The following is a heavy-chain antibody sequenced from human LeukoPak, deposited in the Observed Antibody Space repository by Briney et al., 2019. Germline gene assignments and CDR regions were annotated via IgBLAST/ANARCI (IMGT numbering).Heavy chain of an antibody. CDR3: AADYSKFYYYYMDV. CDR2: INQGGSEK. J-gene: IGHJ6*03. CDR1: GFSFDNYA. D-gene: IGHD4-11*01. Sequence: GGSLRLSCVASGFSFDNYAMTWVRQAPGKGLEWVANINQGGSEKGYVDSVKGRFTISRDNAKKSLFLQMKSLRAEDTAVYYCAADYSKFYYYYMDVWGKGTTVIVSS. V-gene: IGHV3-7*01.